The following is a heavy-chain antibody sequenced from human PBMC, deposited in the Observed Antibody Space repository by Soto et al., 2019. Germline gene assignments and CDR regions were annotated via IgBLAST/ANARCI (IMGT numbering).Heavy chain of an antibody. J-gene: IGHJ5*02. Sequence: ASVKVSCKASGYTFSTYYMHWVRQAPGQGYEWMGIINPSGGSTTYAQKFQGRVTMTRDTSTTTAYMELSSLKSEDTAVYYCARDREVYYYGSGSYSPGDPWGQGTLVTVSS. D-gene: IGHD3-10*01. CDR2: INPSGGST. V-gene: IGHV1-46*01. CDR1: GYTFSTYY. CDR3: ARDREVYYYGSGSYSPGDP.